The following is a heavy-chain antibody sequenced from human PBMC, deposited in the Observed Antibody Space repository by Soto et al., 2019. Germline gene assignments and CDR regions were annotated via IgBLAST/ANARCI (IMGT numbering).Heavy chain of an antibody. CDR3: AREPRYCRGGSCSVTGDAYDI. CDR2: ISNRGDT. D-gene: IGHD2-15*01. V-gene: IGHV3-66*01. J-gene: IGHJ3*02. Sequence: GGSLRLSCTASGFIVSDTYVNWVRQAPGKGLEWVSVISNRGDTHYADSVRGRFSLSRDISDNTLHLQMNNLRVEDTAVYYCAREPRYCRGGSCSVTGDAYDIWGQGTMVTVSS. CDR1: GFIVSDTY.